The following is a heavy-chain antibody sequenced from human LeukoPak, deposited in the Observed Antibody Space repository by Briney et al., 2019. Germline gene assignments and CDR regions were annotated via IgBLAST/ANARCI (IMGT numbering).Heavy chain of an antibody. CDR3: ARDLGYCSGGSCYWWYYFDY. V-gene: IGHV1-2*04. CDR1: GYTFTGYY. CDR2: INPNSGGT. D-gene: IGHD2-15*01. J-gene: IGHJ4*02. Sequence: ASVTVSCKASGYTFTGYYMHWVRQAPGQGLEWMGWINPNSGGTNYAQKFQGWVTMTRDTSISTAYMELSRLRSDDTAVYYCARDLGYCSGGSCYWWYYFDYWGQGTLVTVSS.